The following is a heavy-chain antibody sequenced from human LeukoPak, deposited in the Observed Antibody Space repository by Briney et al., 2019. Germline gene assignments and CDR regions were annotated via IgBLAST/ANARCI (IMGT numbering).Heavy chain of an antibody. D-gene: IGHD6-13*01. V-gene: IGHV3-53*01. CDR2: IYSDGRT. J-gene: IGHJ4*02. Sequence: PGGSLRLSCAASGFTFSSSWMTWVRQAPGKGLEWVSVIYSDGRTYYADSVKGRFTISRDNSKNTLYLQMNSLRAEDTAVYYCARASGYSSSWYPDYWGQGTLVTVSS. CDR3: ARASGYSSSWYPDY. CDR1: GFTFSSSW.